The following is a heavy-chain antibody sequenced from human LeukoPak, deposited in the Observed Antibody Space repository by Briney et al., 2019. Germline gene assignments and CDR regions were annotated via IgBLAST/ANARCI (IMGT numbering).Heavy chain of an antibody. J-gene: IGHJ4*02. CDR1: GGSFSGYY. CDR3: ARGVDY. CDR2: INHSGST. Sequence: PSETLSLTCAVYGGSFSGYYWSWIRQPPGKGLEWIGEINHSGSTNYNPSLKSRVTISVDTSKNQFSLKLSSVTAADTAVYYCARGVDYWGQGTLVTVSS. V-gene: IGHV4-34*01.